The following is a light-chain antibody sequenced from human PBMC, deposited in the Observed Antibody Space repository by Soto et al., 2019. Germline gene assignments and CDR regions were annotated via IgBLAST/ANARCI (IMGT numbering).Light chain of an antibody. J-gene: IGKJ3*01. Sequence: EVVLTQSPATLPLSPREGATLSCRASQSIGNYLAWYQQKPGQAPRLLIYATSNRATGIPARFSGSGSGTHFTLTISSLEPEDFAVYYCQQRRGWAFPFGPATKVDSK. V-gene: IGKV3-11*01. CDR3: QQRRGWAFP. CDR1: QSIGNY. CDR2: ATS.